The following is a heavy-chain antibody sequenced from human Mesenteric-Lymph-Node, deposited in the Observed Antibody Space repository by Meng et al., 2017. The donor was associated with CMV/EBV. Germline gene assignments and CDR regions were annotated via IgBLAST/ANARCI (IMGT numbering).Heavy chain of an antibody. Sequence: ASVKVSCKASGYTFTDYYMHWVRQAPGQGLEWMGWINPNSGDTNYVQKFQGRVTMTRDTSINTVYMELSRLTSDDTAVYYCARDGRYCNSASCYPWWFGPWGQGTLVTVSS. CDR1: GYTFTDYY. J-gene: IGHJ5*02. V-gene: IGHV1-2*02. CDR2: INPNSGDT. CDR3: ARDGRYCNSASCYPWWFGP. D-gene: IGHD2-2*01.